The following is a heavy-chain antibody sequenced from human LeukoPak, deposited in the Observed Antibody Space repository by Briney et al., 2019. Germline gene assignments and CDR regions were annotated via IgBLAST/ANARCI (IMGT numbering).Heavy chain of an antibody. CDR1: GGSISSYY. J-gene: IGHJ4*02. CDR2: IYYSGST. CDR3: ARVEKEYYYDSSGYYFHY. V-gene: IGHV4-59*01. D-gene: IGHD3-22*01. Sequence: PSETLSLTCTVSGGSISSYYWSWIRRPPGKGLEWIGYIYYSGSTNYNPSLKSRVTISVDKSKSQFSLNLSSVTAADTAVHYCARVEKEYYYDSSGYYFHYWGQGTLVTVSS.